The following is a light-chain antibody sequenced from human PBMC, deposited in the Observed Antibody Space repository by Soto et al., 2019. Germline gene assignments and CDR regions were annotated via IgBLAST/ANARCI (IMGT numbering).Light chain of an antibody. Sequence: EIVLTQSPGTLSLSPGERATLSCRASQSVSSSHLAWFQQKPGQAPRLLIYAASSRATGIPDRFSGSGSGTDFTLTISRLEPDDVAVYYYQRYGSSPLFTFGPGTKVDIK. CDR3: QRYGSSPLFT. CDR1: QSVSSSH. CDR2: AAS. J-gene: IGKJ3*01. V-gene: IGKV3-20*01.